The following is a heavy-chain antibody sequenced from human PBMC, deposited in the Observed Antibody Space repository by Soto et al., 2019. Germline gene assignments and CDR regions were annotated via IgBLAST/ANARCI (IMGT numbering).Heavy chain of an antibody. Sequence: SETLSLTCTISGDSIISSDFYWGWVRQPPGKGLEWIGSIFYLGSSYYNPSLKSRVTISVDTSKNQFSLKLSSVTAADTAVYYCARGPLYCGGDCPIVAWGQGTLVTVSS. V-gene: IGHV4-39*07. CDR2: IFYLGSS. D-gene: IGHD2-21*02. J-gene: IGHJ4*02. CDR1: GDSIISSDFY. CDR3: ARGPLYCGGDCPIVA.